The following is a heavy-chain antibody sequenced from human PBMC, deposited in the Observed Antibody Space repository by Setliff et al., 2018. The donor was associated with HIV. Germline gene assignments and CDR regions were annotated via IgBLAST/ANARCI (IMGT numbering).Heavy chain of an antibody. J-gene: IGHJ3*02. D-gene: IGHD6-6*01. CDR1: GGSFSGYY. CDR3: ARGYEGSSPGGAFDI. CDR2: INRRGST. V-gene: IGHV4-34*01. Sequence: LSLTCAVYGGSFSGYYWSWIRQPPGKGLEWIGEINRRGSTNYNPSLKSRVTISVDTSKNQFSVRLSSVTAADTAVYYCARGYEGSSPGGAFDIWGLGTMVTVS.